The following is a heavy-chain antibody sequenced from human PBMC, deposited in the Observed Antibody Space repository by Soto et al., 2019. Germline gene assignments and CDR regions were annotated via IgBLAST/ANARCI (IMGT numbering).Heavy chain of an antibody. D-gene: IGHD2-8*02. CDR3: ARDLGWGTVTTGVVFYYALDV. J-gene: IGHJ6*02. V-gene: IGHV3-11*01. Sequence: CAVSGFTFSDYYMSWIRQAPGKGLEWISYIAPSGSTIYYSETVKGRFTVSRDNGENSMSLQMDSLRAEDTAVYYCARDLGWGTVTTGVVFYYALDVWGQGTTVTVSS. CDR2: IAPSGSTI. CDR1: GFTFSDYY.